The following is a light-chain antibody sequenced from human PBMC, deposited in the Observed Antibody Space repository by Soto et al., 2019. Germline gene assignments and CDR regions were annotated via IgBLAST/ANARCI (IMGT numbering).Light chain of an antibody. J-gene: IGKJ1*01. CDR1: QSISSW. V-gene: IGKV1-5*03. CDR3: QHYKDYSWT. CDR2: KTS. Sequence: DIHMTQSPSTLSASVGDRVTITCRASQSISSWLAWYQQKPGKAPKLLIYKTSSLETGVPSRFSGSGSGTEFSLTISSLQPDDFATYYRQHYKDYSWTFGQGTKVEVK.